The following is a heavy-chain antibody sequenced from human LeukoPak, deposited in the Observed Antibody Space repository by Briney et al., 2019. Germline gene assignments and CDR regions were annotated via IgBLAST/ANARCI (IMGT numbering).Heavy chain of an antibody. CDR2: ICNGRTT. Sequence: SETLSLTCTVSGDSISSIIYYWAWIRQPPGKGLEWIGSICNGRTTYYNPSLKGRVTMTIDTPENQFSLKVTSVTAADTAVYYCARALDEGARFDYWGQGTLVTVSS. CDR1: GDSISSIIYY. CDR3: ARALDEGARFDY. V-gene: IGHV4-39*02. J-gene: IGHJ4*02.